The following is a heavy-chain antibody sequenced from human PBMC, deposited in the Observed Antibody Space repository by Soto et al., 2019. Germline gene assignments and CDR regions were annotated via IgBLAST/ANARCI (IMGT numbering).Heavy chain of an antibody. J-gene: IGHJ4*02. V-gene: IGHV3-33*01. Sequence: QVQLVESGGGVVQPGRSLRLSCAASGFTFSSYGMHWVRQAPGKGLEWVAVIWYDGSNKYYADSVKGRFTISRDNSKNTQYLQMNSLRAEDTAVYYCARDQYYGSGSYYSLSYYFDYWGQGTLVTVSS. CDR2: IWYDGSNK. D-gene: IGHD3-10*01. CDR1: GFTFSSYG. CDR3: ARDQYYGSGSYYSLSYYFDY.